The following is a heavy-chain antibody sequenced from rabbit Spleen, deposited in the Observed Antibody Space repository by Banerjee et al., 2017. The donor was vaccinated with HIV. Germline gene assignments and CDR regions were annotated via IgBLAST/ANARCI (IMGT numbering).Heavy chain of an antibody. V-gene: IGHV1S40*01. CDR3: ARDTSSSFSSYGMDL. D-gene: IGHD1-1*01. Sequence: QSLEESGGDLVKPGASLTLTCMASGVSFSGNSYMCWVRQAPGKGLEWIGCIDTGSSSFTYFASWAKGRFTISKTSSTTVTLQMTSLTAADTATYFCARDTSSSFSSYGMDLWGQGTLVTVS. J-gene: IGHJ6*01. CDR1: GVSFSGNSY. CDR2: IDTGSSSFT.